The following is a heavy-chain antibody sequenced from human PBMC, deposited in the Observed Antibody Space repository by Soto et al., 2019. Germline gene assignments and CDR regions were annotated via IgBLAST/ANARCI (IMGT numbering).Heavy chain of an antibody. Sequence: SGPTLVNPTEPLTLTCTVSGFSLSNARMGVSWIRQPPGKALEWLAHIFSNDEKSYSTSLKSRLTISKDTSKSRVVLTMTNMDPVDTATYYCARTRMAANFAYWGQGTLGTVS. CDR2: IFSNDEK. CDR1: GFSLSNARMG. CDR3: ARTRMAANFAY. V-gene: IGHV2-26*01. J-gene: IGHJ4*02. D-gene: IGHD6-25*01.